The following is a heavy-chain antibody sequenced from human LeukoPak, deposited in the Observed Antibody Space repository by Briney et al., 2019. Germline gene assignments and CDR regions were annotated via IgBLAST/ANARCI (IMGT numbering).Heavy chain of an antibody. D-gene: IGHD6-19*01. Sequence: GGSLRLSCAASTGFTFSDYWMNWVRQAPGKGLEWVAIISQDGREKLYVDSVKGRFTISRDNAKSSLYLQINSLRAEDTAVYYCVGGIGWQPDYWGQGTLVTVSS. CDR1: TGFTFSDYW. V-gene: IGHV3-7*03. CDR2: ISQDGREK. CDR3: VGGIGWQPDY. J-gene: IGHJ4*02.